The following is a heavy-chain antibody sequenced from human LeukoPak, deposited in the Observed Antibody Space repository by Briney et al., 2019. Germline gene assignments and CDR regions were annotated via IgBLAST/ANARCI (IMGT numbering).Heavy chain of an antibody. CDR2: INHSGST. CDR1: GGSFSGYY. J-gene: IGHJ4*02. D-gene: IGHD6-13*01. V-gene: IGHV4-34*01. CDR3: ARHVAAAAAAPDY. Sequence: SETLSLTCAVYGGSFSGYYWSWIRQPPGKGLEWIGEINHSGSTNYNPSLKSRVTISVDTSKNQFSLKLSSVTAADTAVYYCARHVAAAAAAPDYWGQGTLVTVSS.